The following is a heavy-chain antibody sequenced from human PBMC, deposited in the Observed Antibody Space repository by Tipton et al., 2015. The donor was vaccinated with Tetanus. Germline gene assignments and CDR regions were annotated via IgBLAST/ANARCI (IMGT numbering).Heavy chain of an antibody. Sequence: LRLSCSVSGDSISSGGHYWGWIRQHPGKGLEWIGNIHYSGSTFYNPSLKSRVTISVDTSKNQFSLKLNSVTAADTAVYYCARDRGVRGGYYYYHGMDVWGQGTTVTVSS. J-gene: IGHJ6*02. CDR3: ARDRGVRGGYYYYHGMDV. CDR1: GDSISSGGHY. D-gene: IGHD3-10*01. CDR2: IHYSGST. V-gene: IGHV4-31*02.